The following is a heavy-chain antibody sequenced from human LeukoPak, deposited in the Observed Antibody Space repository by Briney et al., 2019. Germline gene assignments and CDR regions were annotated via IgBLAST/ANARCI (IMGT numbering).Heavy chain of an antibody. CDR3: ARGGWLRETYYYYGMDV. D-gene: IGHD5-12*01. CDR1: GYTFTGYY. CDR2: INPNSGGT. J-gene: IGHJ6*02. Sequence: GASVKVSCKASGYTFTGYYMHWVRQAPGQGLEWMGWINPNSGGTNYAQKFQGRVTMTRDTSISTAYMGLSRLRSDDTAVYYCARGGWLRETYYYYGMDVWGQGTTVTVSS. V-gene: IGHV1-2*02.